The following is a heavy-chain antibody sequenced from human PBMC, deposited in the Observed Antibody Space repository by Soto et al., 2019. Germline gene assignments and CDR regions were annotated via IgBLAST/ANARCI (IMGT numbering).Heavy chain of an antibody. Sequence: SETLSLTCAVYGGSFSGYYWSWIRQPPWKGLEWIGEINHSGSTNYNPSLKSRVTISVDTSKNQFSLKLSSVTAADTAVYYCARTLQSSMVRGVVKIHRKRWFDPWGQGTLVTVSS. CDR1: GGSFSGYY. V-gene: IGHV4-34*01. D-gene: IGHD3-10*01. J-gene: IGHJ5*02. CDR2: INHSGST. CDR3: ARTLQSSMVRGVVKIHRKRWFDP.